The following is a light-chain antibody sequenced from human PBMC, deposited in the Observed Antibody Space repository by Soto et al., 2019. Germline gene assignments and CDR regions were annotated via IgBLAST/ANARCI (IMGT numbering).Light chain of an antibody. J-gene: IGKJ3*01. V-gene: IGKV3-20*01. CDR2: DAS. CDR1: QSVSSTY. Sequence: EIVLTQSPGTLSLSPGDRATLSCRASQSVSSTYSAWYQQKPGQAPRLLIYDASSRATGIPDRFSGSGSGTDFTLTISRLEPEDFAVYYCQQYGSSPGLFTVGPGTKVDIK. CDR3: QQYGSSPGLFT.